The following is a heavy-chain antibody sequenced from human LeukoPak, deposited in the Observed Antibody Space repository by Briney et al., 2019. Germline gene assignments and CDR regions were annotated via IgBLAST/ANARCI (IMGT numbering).Heavy chain of an antibody. CDR2: IEPDGNEK. J-gene: IGHJ4*02. CDR3: ARGYCAGSGCSSPPHY. D-gene: IGHD2-15*01. Sequence: GGSLRLSCAASGFTFSTYWMTWVRRAAGKGLEWVANIEPDGNEKNYVDSVKGRFTISRDNAKNTLYLQMNSLRAEDTAVYYCARGYCAGSGCSSPPHYWGQGTLVSVSS. CDR1: GFTFSTYW. V-gene: IGHV3-7*04.